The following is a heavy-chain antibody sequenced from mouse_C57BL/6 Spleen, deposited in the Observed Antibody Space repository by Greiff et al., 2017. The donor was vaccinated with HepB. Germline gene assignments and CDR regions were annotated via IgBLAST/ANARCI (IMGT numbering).Heavy chain of an antibody. J-gene: IGHJ3*01. CDR3: ARPLDSSGYFWFAY. CDR1: GYTFTSYW. D-gene: IGHD3-2*02. V-gene: IGHV1-53*01. CDR2: INPSNGGT. Sequence: QVQLQQPGTELVKPGASVKLSCKASGYTFTSYWMHWVKQRPGQGLEWIGNINPSNGGTNYNEKFKSKATLTVDKPSSTAYMQRISLTSEDSAVYYCARPLDSSGYFWFAYWGQGTLVTVSA.